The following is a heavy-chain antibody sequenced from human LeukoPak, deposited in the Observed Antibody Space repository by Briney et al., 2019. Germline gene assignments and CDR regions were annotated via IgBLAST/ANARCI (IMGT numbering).Heavy chain of an antibody. D-gene: IGHD6-13*01. CDR2: ISSSSSYI. CDR3: ARGAGIAAAGDY. Sequence: GGSLRLSCTAYGFTFSSYSMNWVRQAPGKGLEWVSSISSSSSYIYYADSVKGRFTISRDNAKNSLYLQMNSLRAEDTAVYYCARGAGIAAAGDYWGQGTLVTVSS. V-gene: IGHV3-21*01. J-gene: IGHJ4*02. CDR1: GFTFSSYS.